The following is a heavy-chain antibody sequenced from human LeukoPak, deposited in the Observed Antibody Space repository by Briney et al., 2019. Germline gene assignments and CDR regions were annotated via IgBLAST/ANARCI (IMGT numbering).Heavy chain of an antibody. CDR3: ASVFAPTGGYGMDV. D-gene: IGHD2-8*02. J-gene: IGHJ6*02. CDR1: GFTFSSYA. CDR2: ISSSGSTI. V-gene: IGHV3-48*04. Sequence: RTGGSLRLSCAASGFTFSSYAMHWVRQAPGKGLEWVSYISSSGSTIYYADSVKGRFTISRDNAKNSLYLQMNSLRAEDTAVYYCASVFAPTGGYGMDVWGQGTTVTVSS.